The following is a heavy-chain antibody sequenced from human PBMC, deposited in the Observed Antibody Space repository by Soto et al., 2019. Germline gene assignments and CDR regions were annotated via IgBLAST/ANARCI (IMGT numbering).Heavy chain of an antibody. CDR3: AKEAKSGYFDY. V-gene: IGHV3-23*01. D-gene: IGHD3-3*01. Sequence: GGSLRLSCAATGFIFSSYWMSWVRQAPGKGLEWVSAISGSGGSTYYADSVKGRFTISRDNSKNTLYLQMNSLRAEDTAVYYWAKEAKSGYFDYWGQGTLVTVSS. CDR1: GFIFSSYW. J-gene: IGHJ4*02. CDR2: ISGSGGST.